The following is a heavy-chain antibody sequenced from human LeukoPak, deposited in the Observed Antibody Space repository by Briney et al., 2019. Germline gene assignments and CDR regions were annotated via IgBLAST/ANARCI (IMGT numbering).Heavy chain of an antibody. D-gene: IGHD1-26*01. J-gene: IGHJ4*02. Sequence: PGGSLRLSCAASGFTFSSYWMHWVRQAPGKGLVWVSRINSDGSSTSYADSVKGRFTISRDNAKNTLYLQMNNLRAEDTAMYYCAKGTYSGNSYHFDYWGQGTLVTVSS. CDR3: AKGTYSGNSYHFDY. CDR1: GFTFSSYW. CDR2: INSDGSST. V-gene: IGHV3-74*01.